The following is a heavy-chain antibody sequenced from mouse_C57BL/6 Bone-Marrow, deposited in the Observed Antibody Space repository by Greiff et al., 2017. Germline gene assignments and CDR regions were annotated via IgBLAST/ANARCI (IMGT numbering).Heavy chain of an antibody. CDR3: AGEGYYYGSSLFAY. Sequence: QVQLQQSGAELMKPGASVKLSCKATGYTFTGYWIEWVKQRPGPGLEWIGEILPGSGSTNYNEKFTGKATFTADTSSNTAYMPLSSLTTTISAIYYCAGEGYYYGSSLFAYWGQGTLVTVSA. CDR1: GYTFTGYW. V-gene: IGHV1-9*01. D-gene: IGHD1-1*01. CDR2: ILPGSGST. J-gene: IGHJ3*01.